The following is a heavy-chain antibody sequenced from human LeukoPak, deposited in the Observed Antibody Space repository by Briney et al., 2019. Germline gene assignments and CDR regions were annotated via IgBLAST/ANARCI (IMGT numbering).Heavy chain of an antibody. CDR2: INPSGGST. V-gene: IGHV1-46*01. Sequence: GAPVKVSCKASGYTFTSYYMHWVRRAPGQGLEWMGIINPSGGSTSYAQKFQGRVTMTRDTSTSTVYMELSSLRSEDTAVYYCATDIVEGFDPWGQGTLVTVSS. CDR3: ATDIVEGFDP. D-gene: IGHD5-12*01. CDR1: GYTFTSYY. J-gene: IGHJ5*02.